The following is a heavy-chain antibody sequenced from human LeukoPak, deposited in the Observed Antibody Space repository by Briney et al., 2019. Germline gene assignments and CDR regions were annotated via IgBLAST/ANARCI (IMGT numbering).Heavy chain of an antibody. D-gene: IGHD1-26*01. J-gene: IGHJ4*02. V-gene: IGHV1-2*02. CDR1: GYTFTGYY. Sequence: ASVKVSCKASGYTFTGYYMHWVRQAPGQGLEWMGWINPNSGGTNYAQKFQGRATMTRDTSISTAYMELSRLRSDDTAVYYCARDLSGSYFSAADYWGQGTLVTVSS. CDR3: ARDLSGSYFSAADY. CDR2: INPNSGGT.